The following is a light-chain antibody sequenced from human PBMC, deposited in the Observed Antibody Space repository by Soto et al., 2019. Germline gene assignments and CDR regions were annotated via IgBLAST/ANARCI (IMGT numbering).Light chain of an antibody. CDR3: SSYTTSSSLV. CDR1: SSDIGACNY. V-gene: IGLV2-14*01. Sequence: QSVLTQPASVSASPGQSITISCTGTSSDIGACNYVSWYQQYPGTAPKLIIYAVSSRPSGISSRFSGSKSASTASLTISGLQAEDEADYYCSSYTTSSSLVFGNGTKVTVL. CDR2: AVS. J-gene: IGLJ1*01.